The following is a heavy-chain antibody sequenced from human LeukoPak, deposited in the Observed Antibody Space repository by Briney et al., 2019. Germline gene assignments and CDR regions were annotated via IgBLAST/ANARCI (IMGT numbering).Heavy chain of an antibody. D-gene: IGHD2-8*01. Sequence: SVKVSRKASGGTFSSYAISWVRQAPGQGLEWMGRIIPIFGTANYAQKFRGRVTITTDESTSTAYMELSSLRSEDTAVYYCARDAEYCTNGVCYGGFDYWGQGTLVTVSS. V-gene: IGHV1-69*05. J-gene: IGHJ4*02. CDR1: GGTFSSYA. CDR2: IIPIFGTA. CDR3: ARDAEYCTNGVCYGGFDY.